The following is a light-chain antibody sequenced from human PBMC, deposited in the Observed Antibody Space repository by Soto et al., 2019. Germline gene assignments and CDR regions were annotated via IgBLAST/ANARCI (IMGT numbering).Light chain of an antibody. CDR3: QQYQSYFLT. CDR2: DAS. V-gene: IGKV1-5*01. CDR1: QSISRS. Sequence: DIQMTQSPSTLSASVGDRVTITCRASQSISRSLAWYQQKSGKAPKLLIYDASSLESGVPSRFSGSGCGTEFTLTISGLQPDDFATYHCQQYQSYFLTFGPGTTVD. J-gene: IGKJ3*01.